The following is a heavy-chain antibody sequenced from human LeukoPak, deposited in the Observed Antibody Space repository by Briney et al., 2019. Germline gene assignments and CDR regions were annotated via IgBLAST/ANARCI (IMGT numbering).Heavy chain of an antibody. J-gene: IGHJ5*02. CDR2: IYYSGST. CDR3: ARGGVASYGDYVRWFDP. D-gene: IGHD4-17*01. CDR1: GGSISSSSYY. V-gene: IGHV4-39*01. Sequence: SETLSLTCTVSGGSISSSSYYWGWIRQPPGKGLEWIGSIYYSGSTYYNPSLKSRVTISVDTSKNQFSLKLSSVTAADTAVYYCARGGVASYGDYVRWFDPWGQGTLVTVSS.